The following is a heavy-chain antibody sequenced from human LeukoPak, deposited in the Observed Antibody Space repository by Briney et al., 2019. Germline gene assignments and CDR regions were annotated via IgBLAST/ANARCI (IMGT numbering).Heavy chain of an antibody. D-gene: IGHD3-10*01. CDR3: ARRTYGSGSFNRYYFDY. CDR2: IYYSGST. CDR1: GGSISNYY. Sequence: SETLSLTCTVSGGSISNYYWSWIRQPPGKGLEWIGYIYYSGSTNYNPSLKSRVTISVDTSKNQFSLKLNSVTAADTAVYYCARRTYGSGSFNRYYFDYWGQGTLVAVSS. J-gene: IGHJ4*02. V-gene: IGHV4-59*08.